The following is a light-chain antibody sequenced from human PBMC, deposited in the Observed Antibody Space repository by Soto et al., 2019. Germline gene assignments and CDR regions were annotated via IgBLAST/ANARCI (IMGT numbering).Light chain of an antibody. V-gene: IGKV3-20*01. J-gene: IGKJ1*01. Sequence: EIVLTQSPGTLSLAPGERATLSCRASQSVSSSYLAWYQQKPGQAPRLLIYGASLRATGIPDRFSGSGSGTGFTLTISRLEPEDFAVYYCQQYGSSPRTFGQGTKVEIK. CDR1: QSVSSSY. CDR2: GAS. CDR3: QQYGSSPRT.